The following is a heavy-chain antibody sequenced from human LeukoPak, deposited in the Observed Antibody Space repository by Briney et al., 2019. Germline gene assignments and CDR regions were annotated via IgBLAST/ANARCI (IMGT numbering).Heavy chain of an antibody. V-gene: IGHV3-30*02. J-gene: IGHJ5*02. D-gene: IGHD1-1*01. CDR1: GFTFSSYG. CDR2: IRFDGSHK. CDR3: AKSSAGITWFDP. Sequence: GGSLRLSCAASGFTFSSYGMHWVRQAPGKGLEWVAFIRFDGSHKYYADSVKGRFTISRDNSKNTLYLQMDSLRSDDTAVYYCAKSSAGITWFDPWGQGTLVTVSS.